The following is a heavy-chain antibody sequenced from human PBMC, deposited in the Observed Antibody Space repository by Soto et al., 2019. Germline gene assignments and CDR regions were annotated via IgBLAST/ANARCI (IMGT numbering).Heavy chain of an antibody. CDR2: ISYDGSNK. Sequence: QVQLVESGRGVVQPGRSLRLSCAASGFTFSSYGMHWVRQAPGKGLEWVAVISYDGSNKYYADSVKGRFTISRDNSKNTLYLQMNSLRAEDTAVYYCAKSDAFGTTVTTFDYWGQGTLVAVSS. D-gene: IGHD4-4*01. V-gene: IGHV3-30*18. CDR3: AKSDAFGTTVTTFDY. J-gene: IGHJ4*02. CDR1: GFTFSSYG.